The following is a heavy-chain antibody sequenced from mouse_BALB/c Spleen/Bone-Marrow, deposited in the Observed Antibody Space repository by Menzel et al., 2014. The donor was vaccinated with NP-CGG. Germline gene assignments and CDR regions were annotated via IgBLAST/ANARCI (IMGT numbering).Heavy chain of an antibody. V-gene: IGHV5-17*02. CDR1: GFTFSSSG. D-gene: IGHD2-12*01. J-gene: IGHJ1*01. Sequence: EVKLMESGGGLVQPGGSRKLSCAASGFTFSSSGMHWVRQAPEKGLEWVAYISSGSSTIYYADTVKGRFTISRDNPKNTLFLQMTSLRSEDTAMYYCARRGSYHWYFDVWGAGTTVTVSS. CDR2: ISSGSSTI. CDR3: ARRGSYHWYFDV.